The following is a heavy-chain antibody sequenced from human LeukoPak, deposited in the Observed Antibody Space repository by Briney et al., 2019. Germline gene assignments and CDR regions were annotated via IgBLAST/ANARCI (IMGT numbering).Heavy chain of an antibody. CDR2: IYHSGST. Sequence: SETLSLTCTVSGYSISSGYYWGWIRQSPGKGLEWIGSIYHSGSTYYNPSLKSRVTISVDTSKNQFSLKLSSVTAADTAVYYCARDLETVTTHAFDIWGQGTMVTVSS. CDR1: GYSISSGYY. D-gene: IGHD4-17*01. V-gene: IGHV4-38-2*02. J-gene: IGHJ3*02. CDR3: ARDLETVTTHAFDI.